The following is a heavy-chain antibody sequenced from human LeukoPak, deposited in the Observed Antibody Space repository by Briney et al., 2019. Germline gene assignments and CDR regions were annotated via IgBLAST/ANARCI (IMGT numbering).Heavy chain of an antibody. V-gene: IGHV4-59*12. CDR1: GGSISSYY. CDR3: ARRVRRYYYDSSGYYLGSGYFDY. Sequence: SETLSLTCTVSGGSISSYYWSWIRQPPGKGLEWIGYIYYSGSTNYNPSLKSRVTISVDTSKNQFSLKLSSVTAADTAVYYCARRVRRYYYDSSGYYLGSGYFDYWGQGTLVTVSS. J-gene: IGHJ4*02. CDR2: IYYSGST. D-gene: IGHD3-22*01.